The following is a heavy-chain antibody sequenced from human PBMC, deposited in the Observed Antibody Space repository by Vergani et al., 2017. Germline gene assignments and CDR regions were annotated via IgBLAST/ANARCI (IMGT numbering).Heavy chain of an antibody. J-gene: IGHJ5*02. CDR1: GYSISSGYY. Sequence: QVQLQESGPGLVKPSETLSLTCTVSGYSISSGYYWGWLRQPPGKGLEWIGSIYHSGSTYYNPSLKSRVTISVDTSKNQFALKLSSVTAADTAIYYCSRERDLYCRSTTSCHNWFDPWGQGSLVTVSS. CDR2: IYHSGST. V-gene: IGHV4-38-2*02. CDR3: SRERDLYCRSTTSCHNWFDP. D-gene: IGHD2/OR15-2a*01.